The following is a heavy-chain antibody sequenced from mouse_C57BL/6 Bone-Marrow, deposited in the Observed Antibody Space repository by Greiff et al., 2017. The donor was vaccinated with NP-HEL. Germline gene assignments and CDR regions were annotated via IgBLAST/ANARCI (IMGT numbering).Heavy chain of an antibody. J-gene: IGHJ3*01. CDR3: ARDAY. CDR2: IWPGGGT. V-gene: IGHV2-9-1*01. Sequence: VKLVESGPGLVAPSQSLSITCTVSGFSLTSYAISWVRQPPGKGLEWLGVIWPGGGTNYNSALKSRLSISKDNSKSQVFLKMNSLQTDNTARYYCARDAYWGQGTLVTVSA. CDR1: GFSLTSYA.